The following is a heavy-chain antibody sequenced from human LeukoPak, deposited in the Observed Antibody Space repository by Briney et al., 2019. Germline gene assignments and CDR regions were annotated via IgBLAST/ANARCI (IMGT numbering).Heavy chain of an antibody. V-gene: IGHV3-74*03. Sequence: GGSLRLSCAASGFTFSDYWMHWVRQVPGKGLVWVSRINKDGSGITYADPVKGRFTISRDNAKNTLYLQMNSLRAEDTAVYYCARGYIYGSTDHWGQGTLVTVSS. CDR1: GFTFSDYW. D-gene: IGHD5-18*01. J-gene: IGHJ4*02. CDR3: ARGYIYGSTDH. CDR2: INKDGSGI.